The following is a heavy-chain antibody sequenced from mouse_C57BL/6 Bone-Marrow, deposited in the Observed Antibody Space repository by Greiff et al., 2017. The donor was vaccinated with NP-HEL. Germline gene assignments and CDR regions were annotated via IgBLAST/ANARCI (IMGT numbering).Heavy chain of an antibody. V-gene: IGHV1-43*01. CDR3: ATRDFMDY. CDR1: GSSLPGSS. Sequence: EVQLHQSGPGRLKPGAPGRISSKAPGSSLPGSSWPWLKQSSEKTLEWIGEINPSTGGTSYNQKFKGKATLTVDKSSSTAYMQLKSLTSGDSAVYYCATRDFMDYWGQGTSVTVSS. CDR2: INPSTGGT. J-gene: IGHJ4*01.